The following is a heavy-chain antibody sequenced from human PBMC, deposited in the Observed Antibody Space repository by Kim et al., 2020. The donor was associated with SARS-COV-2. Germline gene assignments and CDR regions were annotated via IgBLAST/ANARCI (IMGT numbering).Heavy chain of an antibody. CDR2: ISYDGSNK. D-gene: IGHD3-10*01. Sequence: GGSLRLSCAASGFTFSSYAMHWVRQAPGKGLEWVAVISYDGSNKYYADSVKGRFTISRDNSKNTLYLQMNSLRAEDTAVYYCARARGPYYYGSGSYSPWGQGTLVTVSS. CDR3: ARARGPYYYGSGSYSP. CDR1: GFTFSSYA. V-gene: IGHV3-30*04. J-gene: IGHJ5*02.